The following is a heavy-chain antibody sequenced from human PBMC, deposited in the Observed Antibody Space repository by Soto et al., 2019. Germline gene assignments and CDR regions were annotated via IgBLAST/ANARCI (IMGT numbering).Heavy chain of an antibody. Sequence: GGSLRLSCAASGFTFSSYGMHWVRQAPGKGLEWVAVIWYDGSNKYYADSVKDRFTISRDNSKNTLYLQMNSLRAEDTAVYYCASGGTLGDILTGYFDYWGQGTLVTVSS. V-gene: IGHV3-33*01. CDR1: GFTFSSYG. D-gene: IGHD3-9*01. CDR3: ASGGTLGDILTGYFDY. J-gene: IGHJ4*02. CDR2: IWYDGSNK.